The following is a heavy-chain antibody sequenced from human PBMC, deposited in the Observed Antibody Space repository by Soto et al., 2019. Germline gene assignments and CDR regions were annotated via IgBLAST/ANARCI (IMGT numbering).Heavy chain of an antibody. CDR2: IIPILGIA. CDR1: GGTFSSYT. D-gene: IGHD2-21*02. Sequence: QVQLVQSGAEVKKPGSSVKVSCKASGGTFSSYTISWVRQAPGQGLEWMGRIIPILGIANYARKCQGRVTITADKSTSTAYMELSSLRSEDTAVYYCARAPSECGGDCYSDYLSRGSMVAVST. J-gene: IGHJ4*02. CDR3: ARAPSECGGDCYSDY. V-gene: IGHV1-69*02.